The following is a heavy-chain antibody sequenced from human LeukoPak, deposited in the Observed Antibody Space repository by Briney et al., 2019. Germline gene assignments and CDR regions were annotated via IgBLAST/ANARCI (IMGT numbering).Heavy chain of an antibody. CDR3: AREGWQQLVFDY. D-gene: IGHD6-13*01. CDR2: IYYSGST. CDR1: GGSISSSSYY. J-gene: IGHJ4*02. Sequence: SETLSLTCTVSGGSISSSSYYWGWTRQPPGKGLEWIGSIYYSGSTYYNPSLKSRVTISVDTSKNQFSLKLSSVTAADTAVYYCAREGWQQLVFDYWGQGTLVTVSS. V-gene: IGHV4-39*07.